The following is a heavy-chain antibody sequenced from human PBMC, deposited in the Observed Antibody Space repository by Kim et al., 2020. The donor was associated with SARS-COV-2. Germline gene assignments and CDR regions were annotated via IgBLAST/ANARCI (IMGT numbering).Heavy chain of an antibody. Sequence: SKKHYADTGKGRFTISRDNSRNQLDLQMNSLRAEDTAVYYCARGYRYQGYWGQGTLVTVSS. J-gene: IGHJ4*02. CDR2: SKK. D-gene: IGHD3-16*02. V-gene: IGHV3-30*01. CDR3: ARGYRYQGY.